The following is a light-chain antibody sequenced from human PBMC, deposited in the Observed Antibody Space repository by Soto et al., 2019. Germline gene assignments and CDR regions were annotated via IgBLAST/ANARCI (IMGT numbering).Light chain of an antibody. CDR3: QQRADWWT. V-gene: IGKV3-11*01. Sequence: EIVVTQSPATLSLSPGERATLSCRASQSVSSHLAWYQQKPGQAPRLLIDDASNRATGIPARFSGSGSGTDFTLTISSLKPENSADYYCQQRADWWTFGQEHKVEVQ. CDR2: DAS. J-gene: IGKJ1*01. CDR1: QSVSSH.